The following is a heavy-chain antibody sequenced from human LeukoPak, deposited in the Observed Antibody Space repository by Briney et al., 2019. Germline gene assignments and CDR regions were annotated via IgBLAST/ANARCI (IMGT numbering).Heavy chain of an antibody. V-gene: IGHV3-7*01. Sequence: PGGSLRLSCAASGFTFSTYWMSWVRQAPGKGLEWVANIKQDGSEKYYMDSVKGRFSISRDNAKNSLYLQMNSLSVEGTAVYYCATRLATVTVDPFDHWGQGTLVIVSS. D-gene: IGHD4-17*01. CDR1: GFTFSTYW. CDR2: IKQDGSEK. CDR3: ATRLATVTVDPFDH. J-gene: IGHJ4*02.